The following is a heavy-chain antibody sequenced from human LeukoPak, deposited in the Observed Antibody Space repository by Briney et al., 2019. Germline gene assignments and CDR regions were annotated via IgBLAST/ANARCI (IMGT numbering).Heavy chain of an antibody. D-gene: IGHD3-3*01. CDR1: GGSISSGGYS. CDR2: IYHSGST. V-gene: IGHV4-30-2*01. J-gene: IGHJ6*03. CDR3: ARLRDFWSGYYMSYYHYYMDV. Sequence: SETLSLTCAVSGGSISSGGYSWSWIRQPPGKGLEWIGYIYHSGSTNYNPSLKSRVTISVDTSKNQFSLKLSSVTAADTAVYYCARLRDFWSGYYMSYYHYYMDVWGKGTTVTVSS.